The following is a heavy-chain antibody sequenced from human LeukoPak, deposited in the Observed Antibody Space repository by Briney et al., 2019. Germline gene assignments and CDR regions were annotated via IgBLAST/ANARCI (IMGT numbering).Heavy chain of an antibody. CDR2: IYHTGSA. CDR1: GYSISSGYQ. Sequence: SETLSLTCAVSGYSISSGYQWAWIRQSPEKGLEWIGSIYHTGSAHYNPSLESRVTISVDTSNNQFSLKLSSMTAADTAVCYCARDPRWLTPDCTSISCYENYSDPWGQGTLVTVSS. CDR3: ARDPRWLTPDCTSISCYENYSDP. D-gene: IGHD2-2*01. J-gene: IGHJ5*02. V-gene: IGHV4-38-2*02.